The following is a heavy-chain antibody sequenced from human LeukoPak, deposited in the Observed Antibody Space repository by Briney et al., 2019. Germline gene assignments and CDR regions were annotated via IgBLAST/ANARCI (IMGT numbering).Heavy chain of an antibody. V-gene: IGHV3-48*01. CDR3: ARMDAGTYYYYYYMDV. Sequence: PGGSLRLSCAASGFTFSSYSMNWVRQAPGKGLKWVSYISSSSSTIYYADSVKGRFTISRDNAKNSLYLQMNSLRAEDTAVYYCARMDAGTYYYYYYMDVWGKGTTVTVSS. CDR2: ISSSSSTI. D-gene: IGHD3-10*01. CDR1: GFTFSSYS. J-gene: IGHJ6*03.